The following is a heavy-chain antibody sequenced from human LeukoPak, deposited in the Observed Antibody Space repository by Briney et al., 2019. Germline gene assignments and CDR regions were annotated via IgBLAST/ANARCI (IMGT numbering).Heavy chain of an antibody. J-gene: IGHJ4*02. V-gene: IGHV5-51*01. D-gene: IGHD3-22*01. CDR1: EFSFINYW. CDR3: ARLAYDSSGYYPNYFDY. Sequence: GESLKISCKGTEFSFINYWIAWVRQMPGKGLEWMGIIYPGDSDTRYSPSFQGQVTISADKSISTAYLQWSSLKASDTAMYYCARLAYDSSGYYPNYFDYWGQGTLVTVSS. CDR2: IYPGDSDT.